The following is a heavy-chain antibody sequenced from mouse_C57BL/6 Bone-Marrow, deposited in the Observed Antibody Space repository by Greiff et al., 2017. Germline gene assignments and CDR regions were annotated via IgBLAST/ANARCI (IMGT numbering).Heavy chain of an antibody. D-gene: IGHD1-1*01. J-gene: IGHJ4*01. CDR1: GYTFTSYG. Sequence: VQLQESGAELARPGASVKLSCKASGYTFTSYGISWVKQRTGQGLEWIGEIYPRSGNTYYNEKFKGKATLTADKSSSTAYMELRSLTSEDSAVYFCAREATTVVARYAMDYRGQGTSVTVSS. CDR2: IYPRSGNT. CDR3: AREATTVVARYAMDY. V-gene: IGHV1-81*01.